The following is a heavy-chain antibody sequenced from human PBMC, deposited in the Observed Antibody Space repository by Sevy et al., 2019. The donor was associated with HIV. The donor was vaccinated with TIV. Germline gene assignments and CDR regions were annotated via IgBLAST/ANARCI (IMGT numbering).Heavy chain of an antibody. V-gene: IGHV3-15*01. CDR3: TSSFCSGYYSYYYYGMDV. D-gene: IGHD3-3*01. CDR1: GFTFSNAW. Sequence: GGSLRLSCAASGFTFSNAWMSWVRQAPGKGLEWVGRIKSKTDGGTTDYAAPVKGRFTISRDDSKNTLYLQMNSLKTEDTAIYYATSSFCSGYYSYYYYGMDVWGQGTTVTVSS. CDR2: IKSKTDGGTT. J-gene: IGHJ6*02.